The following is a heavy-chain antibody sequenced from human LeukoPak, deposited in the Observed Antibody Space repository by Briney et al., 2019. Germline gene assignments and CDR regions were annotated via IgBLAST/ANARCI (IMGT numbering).Heavy chain of an antibody. CDR3: ARNYDILAGYYPFDH. CDR1: GYSFASNW. D-gene: IGHD3-9*01. J-gene: IGHJ5*02. Sequence: GESLKISCKGSGYSFASNWIGCVRQMPGKGLEWMGSIYPADSDTRYSPSFQGQVTISADKSISTAYLQWSSLKASDTAIYYCARNYDILAGYYPFDHWGQGTLVTVSS. CDR2: IYPADSDT. V-gene: IGHV5-51*01.